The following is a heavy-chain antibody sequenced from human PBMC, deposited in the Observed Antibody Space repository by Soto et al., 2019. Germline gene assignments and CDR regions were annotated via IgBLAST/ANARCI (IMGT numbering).Heavy chain of an antibody. J-gene: IGHJ5*01. Sequence: SETLSLTCTVSGGSIGSGIYYWGWIRQPPGKGLEWSGSIYYSGSTYYNPSLKSRVTISVDTSKNQFSLKLSSVTAADTPVYYFARTANEYNWFYSWAQGTPVPVSS. CDR1: GGSIGSGIYY. CDR3: ARTANEYNWFYS. V-gene: IGHV4-39*01. CDR2: IYYSGST.